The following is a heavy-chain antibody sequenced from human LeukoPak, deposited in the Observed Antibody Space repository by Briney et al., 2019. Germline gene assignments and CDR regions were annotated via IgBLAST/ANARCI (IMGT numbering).Heavy chain of an antibody. CDR2: IRYDGSNK. D-gene: IGHD6-13*01. CDR3: AKRKLRIAAAGSDSGAFDY. J-gene: IGHJ4*02. V-gene: IGHV3-30*02. Sequence: GGSLRLSCAASGFAFSSYGMHWVRQAPGKGLEWVAFIRYDGSNKYYADSVKGRFTISRDNSKNTLYLQMNSLRAEDTAVYYCAKRKLRIAAAGSDSGAFDYWGQGTLVTVSS. CDR1: GFAFSSYG.